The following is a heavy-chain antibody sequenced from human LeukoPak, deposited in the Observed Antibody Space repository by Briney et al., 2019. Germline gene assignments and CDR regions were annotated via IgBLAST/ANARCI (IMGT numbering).Heavy chain of an antibody. Sequence: GGSLRLSCAASGFTFSNYGMHWVRQAPGKGLEWVAVISYDESDKYYADSVKGRSTISRDNSKNTLYLQMNSLRLEDTAVYYCAKGVVAATNAAYYGMDVWGQGTTVTVSS. J-gene: IGHJ6*02. V-gene: IGHV3-30*18. CDR1: GFTFSNYG. D-gene: IGHD2-15*01. CDR2: ISYDESDK. CDR3: AKGVVAATNAAYYGMDV.